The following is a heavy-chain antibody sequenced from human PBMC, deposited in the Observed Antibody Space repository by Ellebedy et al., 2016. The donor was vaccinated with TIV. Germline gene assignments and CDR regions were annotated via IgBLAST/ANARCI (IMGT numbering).Heavy chain of an antibody. CDR2: INPNSGGT. J-gene: IGHJ5*02. Sequence: ASVKVSCXASGYTFTGYYMHWVRQAPGQGLEWMGWINPNSGGTNYAQKFQGWVTMTRDTSISTAYMELSRLRSDDTAVYYCARDRSLRYFDWLLDPWGQGTLVTVSS. V-gene: IGHV1-2*04. D-gene: IGHD3-9*01. CDR3: ARDRSLRYFDWLLDP. CDR1: GYTFTGYY.